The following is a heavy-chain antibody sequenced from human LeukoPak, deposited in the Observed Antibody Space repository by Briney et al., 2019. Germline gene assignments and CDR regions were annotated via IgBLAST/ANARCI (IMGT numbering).Heavy chain of an antibody. CDR2: INPNGGGT. D-gene: IGHD6-19*01. J-gene: IGHJ4*02. CDR1: GYTFTGYY. V-gene: IGHV1-2*02. Sequence: ASVTVSCKASGYTFTGYYMHWVRQAPGQGLEWMGWINPNGGGTNYAQKFQGRVTMTRDTSISTAYMELSRLRSDDTAVYYCARLVSSDPDYWGQGTLVTVSS. CDR3: ARLVSSDPDY.